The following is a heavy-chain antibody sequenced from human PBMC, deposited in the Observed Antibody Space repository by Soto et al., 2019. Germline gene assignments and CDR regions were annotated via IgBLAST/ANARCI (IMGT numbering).Heavy chain of an antibody. CDR2: ISYDGGGT. CDR1: GFTFSSCA. D-gene: IGHD2-15*01. J-gene: IGHJ4*02. Sequence: PGGSLRLSCSGSGFTFSSCAMSWVRQAPGKGLEWVSAISYDGGGTYYADSVKGRFTMSRDNSKNTLYLQMNSLRGEDTAIYYCAKISTTPSLPAYCGQGTLVTGSS. CDR3: AKISTTPSLPAY. V-gene: IGHV3-23*01.